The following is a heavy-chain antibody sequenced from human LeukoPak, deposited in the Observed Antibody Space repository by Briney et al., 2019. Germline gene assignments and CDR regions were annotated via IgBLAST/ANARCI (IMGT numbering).Heavy chain of an antibody. Sequence: GGSLRLSCTASGFTFGDYAMSWFRQAPGKGLEWVGFIRSKAYGGTTEYAASVKGRFTISRDDSKSIAYLQMNSLKTEDTAAYYCTRVGSLPNVLLWFGEPYGVEFFDYWGQGTLVTVSS. CDR1: GFTFGDYA. J-gene: IGHJ4*02. CDR2: IRSKAYGGTT. CDR3: TRVGSLPNVLLWFGEPYGVEFFDY. V-gene: IGHV3-49*03. D-gene: IGHD3-10*01.